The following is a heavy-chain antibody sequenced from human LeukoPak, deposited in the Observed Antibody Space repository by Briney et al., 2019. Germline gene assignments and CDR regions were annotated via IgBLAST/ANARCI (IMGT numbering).Heavy chain of an antibody. CDR1: GGSISSHY. J-gene: IGHJ4*02. V-gene: IGHV4-59*11. CDR2: IYYSGST. D-gene: IGHD3-10*01. CDR3: ARHRAESYYGSGRLDY. Sequence: KPSETLSLTCTVSGGSISSHYWSWIRHPPGKGLEWIGYIYYSGSTNYNPSLKSRVTISVDTSKNQFSLKLSSVTAADTAVYYCARHRAESYYGSGRLDYWGQGTLVTVSS.